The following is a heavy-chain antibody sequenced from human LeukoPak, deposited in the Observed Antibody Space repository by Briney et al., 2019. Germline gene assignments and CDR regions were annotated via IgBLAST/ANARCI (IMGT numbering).Heavy chain of an antibody. CDR3: ARDGSGSYWNRVVDY. D-gene: IGHD1-26*01. V-gene: IGHV7-4-1*02. CDR2: INTNTGNP. Sequence: ASVKVSCKASGYTFTGYYIHWVRQAPGQGLEWMGWINTNTGNPTYAQGFTGRFVFSLDTSVSTAYLQISSLKAEDTAVYYCARDGSGSYWNRVVDYWGQGTLVTVSS. CDR1: GYTFTGYY. J-gene: IGHJ4*02.